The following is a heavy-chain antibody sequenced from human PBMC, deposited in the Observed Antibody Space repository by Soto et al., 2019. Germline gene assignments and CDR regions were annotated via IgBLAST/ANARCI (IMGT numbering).Heavy chain of an antibody. CDR2: IGTAGDT. CDR1: GFTFSSYD. V-gene: IGHV3-13*01. CDR3: ARGGRGYSYGYGEGAFDI. D-gene: IGHD5-18*01. J-gene: IGHJ3*02. Sequence: SLRLSCAASGFTFSSYDMHWVRQATGKGLEWVSAIGTAGDTYYPGSVKGRFTISRENAKNSLYLQMNSLRAGDTAVYYCARGGRGYSYGYGEGAFDIWGQGTMVTVSS.